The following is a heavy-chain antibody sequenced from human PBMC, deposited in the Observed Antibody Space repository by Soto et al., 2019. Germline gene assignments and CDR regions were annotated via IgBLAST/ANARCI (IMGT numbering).Heavy chain of an antibody. CDR2: INPNNGGT. D-gene: IGHD6-25*01. CDR1: GYSFTGNS. CDR3: AMQRGGVVY. J-gene: IGHJ4*02. V-gene: IGHV1-2*02. Sequence: QEYLVQSGAEVKKHGASVKVSCKASGYSFTGNSMHWVRQAPGQGLEWMGWINPNNGGTNYAQKFQGIVTMTRDTSISTAYMDLSRLRYDETAVYYCAMQRGGVVYWGQGTLVTVSS.